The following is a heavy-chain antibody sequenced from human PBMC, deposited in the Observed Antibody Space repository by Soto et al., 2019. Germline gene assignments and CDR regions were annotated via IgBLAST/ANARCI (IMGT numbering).Heavy chain of an antibody. CDR1: GFIVSNNH. CDR3: TRSTFGSGNFDY. CDR2: IYSGGIT. V-gene: IGHV3-53*01. Sequence: PGGSLRLSCAASGFIVSNNHMTWVRQASGKGLEWVSLIYSGGITYYADSVKGRFTISRDNSKNTVYLQMSSLRAEDTAVYYCTRSTFGSGNFDYWGHGTLVTVSS. J-gene: IGHJ4*01. D-gene: IGHD3-10*01.